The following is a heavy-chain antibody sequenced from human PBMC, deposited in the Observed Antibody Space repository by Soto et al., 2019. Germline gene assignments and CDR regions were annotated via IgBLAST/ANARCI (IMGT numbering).Heavy chain of an antibody. CDR2: ITGSGHDT. CDR3: AKGSASVSPYYFDS. D-gene: IGHD3-16*01. V-gene: IGHV3-23*01. J-gene: IGHJ4*02. CDR1: GFTFSSYA. Sequence: PGGSLRLSCAASGFTFSSYAMSWVRQAPGKGMEWISAITGSGHDTYHADSVKGRFTISRDNSNNMLFMQMNSLRAEDSAVYYCAKGSASVSPYYFDSRGQGAPVIVSS.